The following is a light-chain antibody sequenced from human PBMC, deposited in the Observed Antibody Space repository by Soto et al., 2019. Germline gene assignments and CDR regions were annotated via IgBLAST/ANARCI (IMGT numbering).Light chain of an antibody. J-gene: IGKJ2*01. Sequence: DIQMTQSPSTLSASVGDSVTITCRASQSISTWLAWYQQKPGKAPKLLIYDASSLESGVPARFSGSGSGTEFTLTVSSLPPDDFATYYCQQYTSYSPYTVGQGTKLEIK. CDR2: DAS. V-gene: IGKV1-5*01. CDR1: QSISTW. CDR3: QQYTSYSPYT.